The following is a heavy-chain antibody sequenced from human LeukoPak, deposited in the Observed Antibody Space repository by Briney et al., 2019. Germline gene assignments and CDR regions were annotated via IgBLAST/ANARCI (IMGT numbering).Heavy chain of an antibody. CDR2: ISYHGSNK. CDR3: TTATDMIYFGSGSPSVDY. J-gene: IGHJ4*02. Sequence: PGTSLRLSCAASEFTFSSYAMHWVRQAPGKGLEWVAFISYHGSNKYYADSVKGRFTISRDNSKNTLYLQMNSLKTEDTAVYYCTTATDMIYFGSGSPSVDYWGQGTLVTVSS. D-gene: IGHD3-10*01. V-gene: IGHV3-30*03. CDR1: EFTFSSYA.